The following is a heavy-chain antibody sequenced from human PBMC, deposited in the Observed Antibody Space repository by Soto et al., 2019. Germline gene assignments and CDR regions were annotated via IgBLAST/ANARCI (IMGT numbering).Heavy chain of an antibody. CDR1: GGSFSGYY. J-gene: IGHJ4*02. Sequence: QVQLQQWGAGLLKPSETLSLTCAVYGGSFSGYYWSWIRQPPGKGLEWIGEINHSGSTNYNPSLKSRVTISVDTSKNQFSLKLSSVTAVDTAVYYCARAGSHYYYGSGSYPYWGQGTLVTVSS. CDR3: ARAGSHYYYGSGSYPY. V-gene: IGHV4-34*01. D-gene: IGHD3-10*01. CDR2: INHSGST.